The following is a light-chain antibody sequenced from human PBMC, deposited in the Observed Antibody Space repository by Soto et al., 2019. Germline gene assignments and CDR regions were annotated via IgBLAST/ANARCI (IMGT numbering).Light chain of an antibody. Sequence: EIVLTQSPGTLSLSPGERATLSCSASQYVTSNYLAWFLQKPGQAPRLLIHGTSNRATGIPDRFSGSGSGTEFTLTISSLQSEDFAVYYCQQYNSWPLTFGGGTKVEIK. CDR1: QYVTSNY. CDR3: QQYNSWPLT. V-gene: IGKV3-20*01. CDR2: GTS. J-gene: IGKJ4*01.